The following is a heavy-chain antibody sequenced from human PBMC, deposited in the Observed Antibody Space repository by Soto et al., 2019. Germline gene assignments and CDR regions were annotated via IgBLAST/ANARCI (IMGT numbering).Heavy chain of an antibody. CDR3: ARVSNEYGGNGAFDY. D-gene: IGHD4-17*01. CDR2: IYHTGRS. V-gene: IGHV4-59*01. J-gene: IGHJ4*02. Sequence: PSETLSLTCVVSGGSITSYHWSWIRQPPGKGLEWVGYIYHTGRSNYNPSLKSRLTISLDMSRNQFSLQLTSVTAADTALYYCARVSNEYGGNGAFDYWGLGTLVTVSS. CDR1: GGSITSYH.